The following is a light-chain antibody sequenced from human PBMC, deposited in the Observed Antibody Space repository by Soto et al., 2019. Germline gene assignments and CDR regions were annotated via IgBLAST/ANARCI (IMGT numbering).Light chain of an antibody. J-gene: IGKJ3*01. CDR3: QQYGSSPPIRVT. Sequence: EIVLTQSPGTLSLSPGERATLSCRASQSVSSSYLAWYQRKPGQAPRLLIYGASSRATGIPDRFSGSGSGTDFTLTISRLEPEDFAVYYCQQYGSSPPIRVTFGPGTKVDIK. CDR1: QSVSSSY. CDR2: GAS. V-gene: IGKV3-20*01.